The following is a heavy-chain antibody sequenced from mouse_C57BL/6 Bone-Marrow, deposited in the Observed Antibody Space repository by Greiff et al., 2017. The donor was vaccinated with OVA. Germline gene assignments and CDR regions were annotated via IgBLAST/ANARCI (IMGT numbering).Heavy chain of an antibody. CDR1: GYTFTSYW. J-gene: IGHJ4*01. CDR3: ARDYYGSSSTLYYAMDY. V-gene: IGHV1-64*01. CDR2: IHPNSGST. D-gene: IGHD1-1*01. Sequence: QVQLQQPGAELVKPGASVKLSCKASGYTFTSYWMHWMKQRPGQGLEWIGMIHPNSGSTNYNEKFKSKATLTVDKSSSTAYMQLSSLTSEDSAVYYCARDYYGSSSTLYYAMDYWGQGTSVTVSS.